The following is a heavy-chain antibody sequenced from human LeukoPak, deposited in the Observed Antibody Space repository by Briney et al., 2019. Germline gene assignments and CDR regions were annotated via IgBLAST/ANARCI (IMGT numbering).Heavy chain of an antibody. D-gene: IGHD2-15*01. CDR2: IYTSGST. Sequence: SETPSLTCTVSGGSISSGSYYWSWIRQPAGKGLEWIGRIYTSGSTNYNPSLKSRVTISVDTSKNQFSLKLSSVTAADTAVYYCARDWSCSGGSCYSGDWFDPWGQGTLVTVSS. V-gene: IGHV4-61*02. CDR1: GGSISSGSYY. CDR3: ARDWSCSGGSCYSGDWFDP. J-gene: IGHJ5*02.